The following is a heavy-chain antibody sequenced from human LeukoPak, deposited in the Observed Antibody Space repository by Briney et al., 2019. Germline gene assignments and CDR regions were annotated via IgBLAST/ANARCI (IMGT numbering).Heavy chain of an antibody. CDR1: GFTFSTYA. D-gene: IGHD1-26*01. V-gene: IGHV3-23*01. J-gene: IGHJ4*02. Sequence: PGGSLRLSCAASGFTFSTYALSWVRQAPGKGLEWVSSISGSGDSKYYAESVKGRFTISRDNSKNTLYLQMNSLRAEDTAVYYCVKRPVVAGTTGKYFDHWGQGTLVTVSA. CDR2: ISGSGDSK. CDR3: VKRPVVAGTTGKYFDH.